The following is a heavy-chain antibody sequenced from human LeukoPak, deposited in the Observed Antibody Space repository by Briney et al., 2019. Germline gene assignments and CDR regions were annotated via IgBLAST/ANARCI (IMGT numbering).Heavy chain of an antibody. CDR3: ARLGKYYDILTGYHGYFDY. CDR1: GFTFSSYW. D-gene: IGHD3-9*01. Sequence: GGSLRLSCAASGFTFSSYWMSWVRQAPGKGLEWVANIKQDGSEKYYVGSVKGRFTISRDNAKNSLYLQMNSLRAEDTAVYYCARLGKYYDILTGYHGYFDYWGQGTLVTVSS. V-gene: IGHV3-7*01. J-gene: IGHJ4*02. CDR2: IKQDGSEK.